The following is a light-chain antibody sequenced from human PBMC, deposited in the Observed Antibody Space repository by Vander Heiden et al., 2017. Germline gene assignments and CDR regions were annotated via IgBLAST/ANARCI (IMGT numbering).Light chain of an antibody. CDR3: QQYYSYPLA. CDR2: AAS. J-gene: IGKJ1*01. CDR1: QGRSSN. Sequence: ALRLSQSPSSFSASTPDRVTTTCRTSQGRSSNQAWYQQKPGKAPKLLIYAASTWQSGVPARFSGSGSGTDFTLTISCLESEDFAAYFCQQYYSYPLAFGQGTKVEIK. V-gene: IGKV1-8*01.